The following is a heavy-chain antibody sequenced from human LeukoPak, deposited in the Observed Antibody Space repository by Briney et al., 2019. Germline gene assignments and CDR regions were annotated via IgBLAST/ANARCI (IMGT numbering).Heavy chain of an antibody. V-gene: IGHV3-23*01. CDR3: AESATTVTSNFDY. D-gene: IGHD4-17*01. CDR2: ISGSGGGT. J-gene: IGHJ4*02. CDR1: GFTFSSHG. Sequence: QPGGSLRLSCAASGFTFSSHGMSWVRQAPGKGLEWVSGISGSGGGTFYADSVRGRFTISRDNSKNTVYLQMNSLRAEDTAVYYCAESATTVTSNFDYWGQGTLVIVSS.